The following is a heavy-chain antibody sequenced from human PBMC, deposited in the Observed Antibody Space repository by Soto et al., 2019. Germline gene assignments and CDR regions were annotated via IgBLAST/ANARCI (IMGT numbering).Heavy chain of an antibody. J-gene: IGHJ6*02. CDR1: GFTVSSNY. V-gene: IGHV3-53*01. CDR3: ARDGGAGSSWYSIHYGMDV. CDR2: IYSGGST. Sequence: PGGSLRLSCAASGFTVSSNYMSWVRQAPGKGLEWVSVIYSGGSTYYADSVKGRFTISRDNSKNTLYLQMNSVRAEDTAVYYCARDGGAGSSWYSIHYGMDVWRQGTTVTVSS. D-gene: IGHD6-13*01.